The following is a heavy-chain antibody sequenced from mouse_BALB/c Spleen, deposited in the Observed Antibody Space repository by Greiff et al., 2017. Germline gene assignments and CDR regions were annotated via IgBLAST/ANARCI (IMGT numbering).Heavy chain of an antibody. CDR3: ARSMITPYAMDY. V-gene: IGHV1-67*01. CDR2: ISTYYGNT. Sequence: VKLQESGPELVRPGVSVKISCKGSGYTFTDYAMHWVKQSHAKSLEWIGVISTYYGNTNYNQKFKGKATMTVDKSSSTAYMELARLTSEDSAIYYCARSMITPYAMDYWGQGTSVTVSS. J-gene: IGHJ4*01. CDR1: GYTFTDYA. D-gene: IGHD2-4*01.